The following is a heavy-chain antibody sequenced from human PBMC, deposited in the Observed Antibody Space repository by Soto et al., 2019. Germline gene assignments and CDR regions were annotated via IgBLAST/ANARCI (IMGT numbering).Heavy chain of an antibody. Sequence: GGSLRLSCAASGFTFSSYAMSWVRQAPGKGLEWVSAISGSGGSTYYADSVKGRFTISRDNSKNTLYLQMNSLRAEDTAVYYCAKRSGYHHVARPNDYWGQGTLVTVSS. J-gene: IGHJ4*02. CDR1: GFTFSSYA. CDR2: ISGSGGST. CDR3: AKRSGYHHVARPNDY. D-gene: IGHD3-3*01. V-gene: IGHV3-23*01.